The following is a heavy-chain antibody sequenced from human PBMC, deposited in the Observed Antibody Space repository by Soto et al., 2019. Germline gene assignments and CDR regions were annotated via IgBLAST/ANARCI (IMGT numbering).Heavy chain of an antibody. CDR2: ISGSGGST. CDR1: GFTFSSYA. V-gene: IGHV3-23*01. J-gene: IGHJ3*02. Sequence: VGSLRLSCAASGFTFSSYAMSWVRQAPGKGLEWVSAISGSGGSTYYADSVKGRFTISRDNSKNTLYLQTNSLRAEDTAVYYCAKDVSGNYDYVWGSYNYAFDIWGQGTMVTVSS. D-gene: IGHD3-16*01. CDR3: AKDVSGNYDYVWGSYNYAFDI.